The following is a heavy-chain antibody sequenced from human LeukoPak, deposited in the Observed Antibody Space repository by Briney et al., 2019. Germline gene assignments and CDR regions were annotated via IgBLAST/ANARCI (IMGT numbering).Heavy chain of an antibody. D-gene: IGHD3-3*01. Sequence: GGSLRLSCAASGFTVSSNYMSWVRQAPGKGLEWVSVIYSGGSTYYADSVKGRFTISRDNSKNTLYLQMNSLRAEDTAVYYCARHRDHDFWSGYYDWGQGTLVTVSS. CDR2: IYSGGST. J-gene: IGHJ4*02. V-gene: IGHV3-53*01. CDR3: ARHRDHDFWSGYYD. CDR1: GFTVSSNY.